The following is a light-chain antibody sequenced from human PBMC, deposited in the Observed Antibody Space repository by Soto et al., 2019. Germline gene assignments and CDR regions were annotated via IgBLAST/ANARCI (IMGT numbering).Light chain of an antibody. CDR3: QQYNTYAT. Sequence: DIQMTQSPSTLSASVGDRVTITFRASQSISSWLAWYQQKPGKAPKPLIYDASTLKTGVPSRFSGSGSGSEFNFTITGLQPDDFATYFCQQYNTYATFGQGTRLEIK. CDR2: DAS. CDR1: QSISSW. J-gene: IGKJ5*01. V-gene: IGKV1-5*01.